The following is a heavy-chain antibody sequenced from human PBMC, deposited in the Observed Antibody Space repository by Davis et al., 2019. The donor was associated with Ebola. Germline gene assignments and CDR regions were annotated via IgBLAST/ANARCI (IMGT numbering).Heavy chain of an antibody. CDR3: ARDRSSS. CDR1: GFTFSSYA. CDR2: ISYDGSNK. Sequence: GESLKISCAASGFTFSSYAMHWVRQAPGKGLEWVAVISYDGSNKYYADSVKGRFTISRDNSKNTLYLQMNSLRAEDTAVYYCARDRSSSWGQGTLVTVSS. J-gene: IGHJ4*02. D-gene: IGHD6-13*01. V-gene: IGHV3-30-3*01.